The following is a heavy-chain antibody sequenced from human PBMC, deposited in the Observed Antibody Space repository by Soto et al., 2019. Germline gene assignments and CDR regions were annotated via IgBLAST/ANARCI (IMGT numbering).Heavy chain of an antibody. Sequence: GASVKVSCKASGGTFSSYTISWVRQAPGQGLEWMGRIIPILGIANYAQKFQGRVTITADKSTSTAYMELRSLRSDDTAVYYCARDHIVGATSFDYWGQGTLVTVS. D-gene: IGHD1-26*01. CDR2: IIPILGIA. CDR1: GGTFSSYT. V-gene: IGHV1-69*04. J-gene: IGHJ4*02. CDR3: ARDHIVGATSFDY.